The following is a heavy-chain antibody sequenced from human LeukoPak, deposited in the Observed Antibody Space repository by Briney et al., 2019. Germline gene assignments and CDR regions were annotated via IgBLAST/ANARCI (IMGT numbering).Heavy chain of an antibody. J-gene: IGHJ3*02. CDR3: ARQRCVSGRCYHTNVFDI. Sequence: GESLKISCKGFGYNFTNFWTGWVRQMPGKGLEWMGVINPADSETRYSPAFQGPGTISADKSMNTAYLQWTTVQASDTAMYYCARQRCVSGRCYHTNVFDIWGQGTMVTISS. V-gene: IGHV5-51*01. CDR2: INPADSET. CDR1: GYNFTNFW. D-gene: IGHD2-15*01.